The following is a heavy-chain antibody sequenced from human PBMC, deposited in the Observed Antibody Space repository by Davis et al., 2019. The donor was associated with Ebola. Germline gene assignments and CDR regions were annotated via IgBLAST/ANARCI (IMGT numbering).Heavy chain of an antibody. D-gene: IGHD6-6*01. CDR2: ISSSSSYI. J-gene: IGHJ4*02. CDR3: ARDGSYSSSSPFD. V-gene: IGHV3-21*01. Sequence: GESLKISCAASGFTFSTYWMSWVRQAPGKGLEWVSSISSSSSYIYYADSVKGRFTMSRDNAKNSLYLQMNSLRAEDTAVYYCARDGSYSSSSPFDWGQGTLVTVSS. CDR1: GFTFSTYW.